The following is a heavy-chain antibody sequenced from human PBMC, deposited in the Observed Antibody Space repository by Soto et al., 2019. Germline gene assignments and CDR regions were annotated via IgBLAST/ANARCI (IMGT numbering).Heavy chain of an antibody. Sequence: PSETLSLTCAVSGGSISSGGYSWCWIRQPPGKGLEWIGYIYHSGSTYYNPSLKSRVTISVDRSKNQFSLKLSSVTAADTAVYYCARARGYGGNSGWGAAFDIWGQGTMVTVSS. V-gene: IGHV4-30-2*01. CDR3: ARARGYGGNSGWGAAFDI. CDR1: GGSISSGGYS. D-gene: IGHD4-17*01. CDR2: IYHSGST. J-gene: IGHJ3*02.